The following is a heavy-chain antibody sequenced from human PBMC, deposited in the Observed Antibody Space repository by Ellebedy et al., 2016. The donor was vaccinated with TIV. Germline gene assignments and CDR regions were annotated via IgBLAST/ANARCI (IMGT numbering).Heavy chain of an antibody. Sequence: MPSETLSLTCVVKGGSFNGYFWSWIRQSPGKGLEWLGEINPSGTANYNPSLKTRVTISVDTPEKQFSRRLTPGTAADTAFYYCSRARGQYLYGSGSYFTHWGQGEVVTVSS. CDR3: SRARGQYLYGSGSYFTH. V-gene: IGHV4-34*01. J-gene: IGHJ4*02. D-gene: IGHD3-10*01. CDR2: INPSGTA. CDR1: GGSFNGYF.